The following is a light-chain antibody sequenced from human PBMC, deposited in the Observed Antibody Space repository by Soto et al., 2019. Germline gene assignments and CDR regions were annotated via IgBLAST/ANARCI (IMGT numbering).Light chain of an antibody. CDR1: QGISSY. CDR2: AAS. V-gene: IGKV1-9*01. Sequence: IQLTQSPSSLSASVGDRVTISCRASQGISSYLAWYQQKPGKAPNLLVYAASTLQSGVPSRFSGSGSGTDFTLTIGSLQPEDFATYYCQQLNSYPRTFGQGTKVEMK. J-gene: IGKJ1*01. CDR3: QQLNSYPRT.